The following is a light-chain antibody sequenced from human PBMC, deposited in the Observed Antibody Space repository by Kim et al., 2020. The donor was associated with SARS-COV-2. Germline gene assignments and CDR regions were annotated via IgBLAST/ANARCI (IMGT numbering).Light chain of an antibody. CDR1: SPNLGSNF. Sequence: GHRVPISCSGTSPNLGSNFVYWYQHLPGTAPKLHIYRNNQRPSGVPDRFSGSKSGTSASLAISGLRSEDEADYYCATWDDSLSGYVFATGTKVTVL. CDR3: ATWDDSLSGYV. J-gene: IGLJ1*01. V-gene: IGLV1-47*01. CDR2: RNN.